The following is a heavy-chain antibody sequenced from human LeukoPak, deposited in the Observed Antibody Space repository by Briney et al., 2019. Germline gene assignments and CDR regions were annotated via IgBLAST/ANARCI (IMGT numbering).Heavy chain of an antibody. CDR3: ARGPTYYYDSSGYSFFSQH. CDR1: GGPITSTN. Sequence: SETLSLTCTVSGGPITSTNWSWVWHRPPPGLGWIGNIHYTESTNYNPSLKSRVTMLIVTSKNQFSLKLSSVTAADTAVYYCARGPTYYYDSSGYSFFSQHWGQGTLVTVSS. D-gene: IGHD3-22*01. CDR2: IHYTEST. J-gene: IGHJ1*01. V-gene: IGHV4-59*12.